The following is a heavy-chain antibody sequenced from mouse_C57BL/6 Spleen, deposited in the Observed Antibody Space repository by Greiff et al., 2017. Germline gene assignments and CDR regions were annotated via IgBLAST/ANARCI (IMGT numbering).Heavy chain of an antibody. CDR2: IDPSDSYT. CDR1: GYTFTSYW. CDR3: ARRWDQYYFDY. J-gene: IGHJ2*01. D-gene: IGHD4-1*01. V-gene: IGHV1-50*01. Sequence: QVQLQQSGAELVKPGASVKLSCKASGYTFTSYWMQWVKQRPGQGLEWIGEIDPSDSYTNYNQKFKGQATLTIEPSSSTAYMQLSSLTSEDSAVYYCARRWDQYYFDYWGQGTTLTVSS.